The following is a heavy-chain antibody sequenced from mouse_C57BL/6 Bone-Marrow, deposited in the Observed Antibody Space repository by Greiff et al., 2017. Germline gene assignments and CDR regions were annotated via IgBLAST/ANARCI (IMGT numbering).Heavy chain of an antibody. D-gene: IGHD1-1*01. CDR3: AREGNGSPYYFDY. CDR1: GYTFTSYW. J-gene: IGHJ2*01. V-gene: IGHV1-53*01. CDR2: INPSNGGT. Sequence: QVQLQQPGAELVKPGASVKLSCKASGYTFTSYWMQWVKQRPGQGLEWIGNINPSNGGTNYNEKFKSKATLTVDKSSSTAYMQLSSLTSEDSAVYYCAREGNGSPYYFDYWGQGTTLTVSS.